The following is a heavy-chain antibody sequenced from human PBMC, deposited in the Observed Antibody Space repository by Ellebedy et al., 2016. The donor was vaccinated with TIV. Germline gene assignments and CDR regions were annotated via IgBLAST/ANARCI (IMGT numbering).Heavy chain of an antibody. D-gene: IGHD3-22*01. J-gene: IGHJ3*02. CDR1: GFTVSSNY. CDR3: AKDWGLLLVVTPVDAFDI. CDR2: IYSGGST. V-gene: IGHV3-53*05. Sequence: GESLKISCAASGFTVSSNYMSWVRQAPGKGLEWVSVIYSGGSTYYADSVKGRFTISRDNSKNTLYLQMNSLRAEDTAVYYCAKDWGLLLVVTPVDAFDIWGQGTMVTVSS.